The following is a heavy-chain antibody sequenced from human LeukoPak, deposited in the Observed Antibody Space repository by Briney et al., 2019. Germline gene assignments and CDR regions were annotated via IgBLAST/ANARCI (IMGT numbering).Heavy chain of an antibody. V-gene: IGHV1-69*17. J-gene: IGHJ4*02. D-gene: IGHD3-22*01. CDR3: AREGGYYYDSSGYYDY. CDR1: GGTFSSYA. Sequence: APSVSVSCKASGGTFSSYAISWVRQAPGQGLEWMGGIIPIFGIANYAQKFQGRVTITADKSTSTAYMELSSLRSEDTAVYYCAREGGYYYDSSGYYDYWGQGTLVTVSS. CDR2: IIPIFGIA.